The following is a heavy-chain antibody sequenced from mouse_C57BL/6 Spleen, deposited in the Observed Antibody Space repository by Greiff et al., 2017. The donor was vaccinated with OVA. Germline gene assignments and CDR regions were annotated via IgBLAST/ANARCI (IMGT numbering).Heavy chain of an antibody. CDR1: GFSLTSYG. CDR3: AIPRDYGSSYGFAY. Sequence: VQVVESGPGLVQPSQSLSITCTVSGFSLTSYGVHWVRQSPGKGLEWLGVIWRGGSTDYNAAFMSRLSITKDNSKSQVFFKMNSLQADDTAIYYCAIPRDYGSSYGFAYWGQGTLVTVSA. V-gene: IGHV2-5*01. J-gene: IGHJ3*01. CDR2: IWRGGST. D-gene: IGHD1-1*01.